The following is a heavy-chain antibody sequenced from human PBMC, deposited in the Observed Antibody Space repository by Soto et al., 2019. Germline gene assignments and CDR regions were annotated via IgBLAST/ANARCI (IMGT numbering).Heavy chain of an antibody. CDR3: ARGTRGDYQNWFDP. J-gene: IGHJ5*02. Sequence: SETLSLTCAVYGGSFSCYYWSWIRQPPGKGLEWIGEINHSGSTNYNPSLKSRVTISVDTSKNQSSLKLSSVTAADTAVYYCARGTRGDYQNWFDPWGQGTLVTVSS. CDR2: INHSGST. CDR1: GGSFSCYY. V-gene: IGHV4-34*01. D-gene: IGHD4-17*01.